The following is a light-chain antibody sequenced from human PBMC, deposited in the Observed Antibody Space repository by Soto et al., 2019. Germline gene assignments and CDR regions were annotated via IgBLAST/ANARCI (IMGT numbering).Light chain of an antibody. CDR2: DAS. CDR3: QQRSNWPPLT. Sequence: EIVLTQSPATLSLSPGERATLSCRASQRVSNYLAWYQQKPGQAPRLLIYDASNRATGIPARFSGSGSGTDFTLTISSLEPEDFAVYYCQQRSNWPPLTFGGGTKVEIK. CDR1: QRVSNY. J-gene: IGKJ4*01. V-gene: IGKV3-11*01.